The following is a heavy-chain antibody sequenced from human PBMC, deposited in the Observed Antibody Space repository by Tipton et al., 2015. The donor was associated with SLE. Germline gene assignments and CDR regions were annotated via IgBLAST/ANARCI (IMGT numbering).Heavy chain of an antibody. CDR1: GDSTGSHY. V-gene: IGHV3-66*02. Sequence: LSLTCTVSGDSTGSHYMIWVRQAPGKGLEWVSTIYSAGNTYYADSVKGRFTISRDISKNTVYLQMDSPTTEDTAVYYCARGSYDARVPVDAFDIWGQGTMVIVSS. CDR2: IYSAGNT. CDR3: ARGSYDARVPVDAFDI. J-gene: IGHJ3*02. D-gene: IGHD3-16*01.